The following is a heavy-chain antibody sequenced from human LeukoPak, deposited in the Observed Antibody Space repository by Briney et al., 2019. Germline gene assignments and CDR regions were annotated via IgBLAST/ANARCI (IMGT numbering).Heavy chain of an antibody. D-gene: IGHD4-23*01. J-gene: IGHJ6*02. CDR1: GFTFSSYA. V-gene: IGHV3-30-3*01. CDR3: ATDENDYGGNSDPYYYGMDV. CDR2: ISYDGSNK. Sequence: GGSLRLSCAASGFTFSSYAMHWVRQAPGKGLEWVAVISYDGSNKYYADSVKGRFTISRDNAKNSLYLQMNSLRAEDTAVYYCATDENDYGGNSDPYYYGMDVWGQGTTVTVSS.